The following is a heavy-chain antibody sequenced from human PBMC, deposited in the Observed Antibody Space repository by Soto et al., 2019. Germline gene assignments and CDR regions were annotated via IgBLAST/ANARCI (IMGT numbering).Heavy chain of an antibody. CDR1: GGSFSGYY. CDR3: SRAVGGFTYGYPDY. V-gene: IGHV2-70*01. CDR2: IDWADDK. J-gene: IGHJ4*02. Sequence: TLSLTCAVYGGSFSGYYWSWIRQPPGKGLEWLALIDWADDKYYSTSLKTRLTISKDTSKNQVVLTMTNVEPVDTATYFCSRAVGGFTYGYPDYWGQGTLVTVSS. D-gene: IGHD5-18*01.